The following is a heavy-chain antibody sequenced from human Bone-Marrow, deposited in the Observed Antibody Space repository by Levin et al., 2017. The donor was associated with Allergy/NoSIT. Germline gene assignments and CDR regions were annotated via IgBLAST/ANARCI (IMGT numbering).Heavy chain of an antibody. V-gene: IGHV3-21*01. CDR3: ARGLEYSGLP. CDR2: ISSSGSDM. Sequence: GESLKISCTVSGFTFSIYSINWVRQAPGKGLEWVSSISSSGSDMYYVDSVRGRFTISRDNAKNSLTLQMNSLRAEDTAVYYCARGLEYSGLPWGQGTLVTVSS. CDR1: GFTFSIYS. J-gene: IGHJ5*02. D-gene: IGHD5-12*01.